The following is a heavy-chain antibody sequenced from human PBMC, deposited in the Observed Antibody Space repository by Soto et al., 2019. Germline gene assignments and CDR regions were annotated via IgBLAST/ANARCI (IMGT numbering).Heavy chain of an antibody. CDR3: ARGQLRRTHYYYYGMDV. CDR2: ISAYNGNT. Sequence: ASVKGSCRASGYTFTSYGISWVRQAPGQGLEWMGWISAYNGNTNYAQKLQGRVTMTTDTSTSTAYMELRSLRSDDTAVYYCARGQLRRTHYYYYGMDVWGQGTTVTVSS. D-gene: IGHD2-2*01. J-gene: IGHJ6*02. CDR1: GYTFTSYG. V-gene: IGHV1-18*04.